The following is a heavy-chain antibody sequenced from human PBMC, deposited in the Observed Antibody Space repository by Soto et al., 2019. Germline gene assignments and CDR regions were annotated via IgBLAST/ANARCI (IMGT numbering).Heavy chain of an antibody. Sequence: SETLSLTCAVSGGSISSGGYSWSWIRRPPGKGLEWIGYIYHSGSTNYNPSLKSRVTISVDTSKNQFSLKLSSVTAADTAVYYCARRYGSSFDYWGQGTLVTVSS. D-gene: IGHD3-10*01. CDR1: GGSISSGGYS. CDR2: IYHSGST. V-gene: IGHV4-30-2*01. J-gene: IGHJ4*02. CDR3: ARRYGSSFDY.